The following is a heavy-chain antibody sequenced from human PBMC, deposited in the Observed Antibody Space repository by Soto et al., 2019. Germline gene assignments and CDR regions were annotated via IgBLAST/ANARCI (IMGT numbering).Heavy chain of an antibody. V-gene: IGHV3-7*01. CDR2: IKQDGSEK. J-gene: IGHJ4*02. Sequence: EVQLVESGGGLVQPGGSLRLSCAASGFIFNNYWMTWVRQAPGKGLEWVANIKQDGSEKYYVDSVKGRFTISRDNAKNSLYLQMNSLRADDTAVYYCARDAYYDDSSGYFDAWGQGTLVTVSS. D-gene: IGHD3-22*01. CDR1: GFIFNNYW. CDR3: ARDAYYDDSSGYFDA.